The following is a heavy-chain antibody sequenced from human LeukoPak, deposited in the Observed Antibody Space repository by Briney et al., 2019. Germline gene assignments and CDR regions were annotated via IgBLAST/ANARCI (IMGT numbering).Heavy chain of an antibody. CDR1: RFTVSSNY. CDR2: IYSGGST. J-gene: IGHJ4*02. V-gene: IGHV3-53*01. CDR3: ARDPEKGSY. Sequence: GGSLRLSCAASRFTVSSNYMSWVRQAPGKGLEWVSVIYSGGSTYYADSVKGRFTISRDNSKNTLYLQMNSLRAEYTAVYYCARDPEKGSYWGQGTLVTVSS.